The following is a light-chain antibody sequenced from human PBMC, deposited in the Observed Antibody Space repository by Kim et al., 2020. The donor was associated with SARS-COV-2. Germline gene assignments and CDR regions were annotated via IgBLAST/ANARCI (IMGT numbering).Light chain of an antibody. J-gene: IGKJ1*01. CDR1: QDIANS. CDR3: QKYNSAPWT. V-gene: IGKV1-27*01. Sequence: AAVAARVTISCRAGQDIANSLAWYQQKPVTVPKVLIDGACTLQSGVPSRFSGSGSGTEFTLTIGSLQTEDVATYYCQKYNSAPWTFVPGTKVDIK. CDR2: GAC.